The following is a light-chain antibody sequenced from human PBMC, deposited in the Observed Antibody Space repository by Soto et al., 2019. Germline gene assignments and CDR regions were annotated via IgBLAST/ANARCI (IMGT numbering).Light chain of an antibody. V-gene: IGKV3-20*01. CDR3: QQYVTSSWT. CDR2: GAS. CDR1: QSISSSF. J-gene: IGKJ1*01. Sequence: EIVLTQTPGSLSLSPGERATLSCRASQSISSSFLAWYQQRPGQSPRLIIYGASSRATGIPDRFSGSGSGTDFTLTISRLDLEDSAFYYCQQYVTSSWTFGQGTSVDIK.